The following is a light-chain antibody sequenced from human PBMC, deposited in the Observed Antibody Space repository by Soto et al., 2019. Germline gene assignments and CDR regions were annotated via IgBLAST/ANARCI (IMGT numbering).Light chain of an antibody. CDR3: QHDGSSRPIT. V-gene: IGKV3-20*01. CDR1: QSVFNNY. CDR2: GAS. J-gene: IGKJ5*01. Sequence: EIVLTQSPGTLSLSPGERATLSCRASQSVFNNYLDWYQQKPGQSPRLLIYGASTRATGIPDRFSGGGSGTDSPLAISRLETEYFAVYYGQHDGSSRPITCGQGTQLEMK.